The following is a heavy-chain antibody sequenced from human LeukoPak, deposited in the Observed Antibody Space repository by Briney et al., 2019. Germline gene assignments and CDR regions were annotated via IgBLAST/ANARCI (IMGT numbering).Heavy chain of an antibody. J-gene: IGHJ4*02. D-gene: IGHD2-15*01. CDR3: AREDGYCSGGNCYSYFDS. Sequence: GGSLRLSCAASGFTFSHFWMSWVRQAPGKGLEWVAYIKKTGSETYYVDSVKGRFTITRDNTRNSLFLQMYSLRAEDAAVYFCAREDGYCSGGNCYSYFDSWGQGTLVTVSS. CDR2: IKKTGSET. V-gene: IGHV3-7*01. CDR1: GFTFSHFW.